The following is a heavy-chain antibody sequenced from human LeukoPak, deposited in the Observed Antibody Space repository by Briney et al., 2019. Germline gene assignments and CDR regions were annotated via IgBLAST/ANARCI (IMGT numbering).Heavy chain of an antibody. Sequence: SETLSLTCTVSSDSIFTSNWWSWVRQPPGKGLEWIGQIFHSGSTSYSPSLKSRVTISMDKSKNQISLRLTSVTAADTAVYYCARGYYDSSGYYQSPIFDYWGQGTLVTVSS. CDR2: IFHSGST. CDR1: SDSIFTSNW. J-gene: IGHJ4*02. D-gene: IGHD3-22*01. V-gene: IGHV4-4*02. CDR3: ARGYYDSSGYYQSPIFDY.